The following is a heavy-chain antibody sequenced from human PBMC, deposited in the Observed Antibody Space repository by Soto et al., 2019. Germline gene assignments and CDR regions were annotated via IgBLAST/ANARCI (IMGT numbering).Heavy chain of an antibody. CDR3: ARADRDGYNYGDY. D-gene: IGHD5-12*01. CDR2: ISYDGSNK. V-gene: IGHV3-30-3*01. Sequence: QVQLVESGGGVVQPGRSLRLSCAASGFTFSSYAMHWVRQAPGKGLDWVAVISYDGSNKYYADSVKGRCTISRDNSKNTLYLQMNSLRSDDTAIYYCARADRDGYNYGDYLGQGSLVTVSS. J-gene: IGHJ4*02. CDR1: GFTFSSYA.